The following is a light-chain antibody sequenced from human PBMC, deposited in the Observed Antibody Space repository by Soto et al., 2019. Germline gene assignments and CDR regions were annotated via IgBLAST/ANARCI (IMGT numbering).Light chain of an antibody. CDR1: SSDVGGYNF. CDR3: SSYTSSTSYV. CDR2: EVS. V-gene: IGLV2-14*01. J-gene: IGLJ1*01. Sequence: QSVLTQPASVSGSPGQSITISCTGTSSDVGGYNFVSWYQQHPGKAPKLMISEVSSRPSGVSNRFSGSKSGNTASLTISGLQADDEADYYCSSYTSSTSYVFGTGTKVTVL.